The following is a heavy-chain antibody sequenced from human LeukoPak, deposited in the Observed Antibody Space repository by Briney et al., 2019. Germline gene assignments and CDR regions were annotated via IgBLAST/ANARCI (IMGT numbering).Heavy chain of an antibody. CDR2: ISYDGNNK. D-gene: IGHD2-2*01. Sequence: GGSLRLSCAASGFTFSSYAMHWVRQAPGKGLEWVAIISYDGNNKYYADSVKGRFTVSRDNSKNTLYLQMNSLRAEDTAVYYCARDGPRVYCSSTRCYEYYFDYWGQGTLVAVSS. CDR1: GFTFSSYA. J-gene: IGHJ4*02. CDR3: ARDGPRVYCSSTRCYEYYFDY. V-gene: IGHV3-30-3*01.